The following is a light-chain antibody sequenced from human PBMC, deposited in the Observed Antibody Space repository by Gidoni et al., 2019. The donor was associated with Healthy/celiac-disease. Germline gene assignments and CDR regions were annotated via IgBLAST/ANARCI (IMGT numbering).Light chain of an antibody. J-gene: IGLJ1*01. CDR1: VLAKKY. CDR2: KDS. CDR3: YSAADNNLYV. Sequence: SYELTQPSSVSVSPGQTARITCSGDVLAKKYARWFQQKPGQAPVLVIYKDSERPSGIPERFSGSSSGTTVTLTISGAQVEDEADYYCYSAADNNLYVFGTGTKVTV. V-gene: IGLV3-27*01.